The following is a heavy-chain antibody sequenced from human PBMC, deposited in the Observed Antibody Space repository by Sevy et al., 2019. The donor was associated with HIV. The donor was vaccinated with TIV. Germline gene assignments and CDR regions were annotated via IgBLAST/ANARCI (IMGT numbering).Heavy chain of an antibody. Sequence: SETLSLTCTVSGGSISCSSYYWGWIRQPPGKGLEWIGRIYYSGSTYYNPSLKRRVTTTVDTSKNQFSLKLSCVTAADTTVYYCASAYDYVWGSYLGAFDIWGQGTMVTVSS. CDR2: IYYSGST. D-gene: IGHD3-16*01. CDR1: GGSISCSSYY. V-gene: IGHV4-39*01. J-gene: IGHJ3*02. CDR3: ASAYDYVWGSYLGAFDI.